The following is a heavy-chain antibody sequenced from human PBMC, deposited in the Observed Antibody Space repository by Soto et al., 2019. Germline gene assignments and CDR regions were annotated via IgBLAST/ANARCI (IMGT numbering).Heavy chain of an antibody. V-gene: IGHV4-4*02. D-gene: IGHD6-13*01. CDR1: GVSIGIPNW. Sequence: PSETLSLTCAVSGVSIGIPNWCTWVRQAPGKGLEWIGEMWPSGGTTYNPSLRNRVTISVDNSKNQLSLTLTSVTAADTAVYYCARRGSSRQIYHYGMDVWGPGTTVTVSS. J-gene: IGHJ6*02. CDR3: ARRGSSRQIYHYGMDV. CDR2: MWPSGGT.